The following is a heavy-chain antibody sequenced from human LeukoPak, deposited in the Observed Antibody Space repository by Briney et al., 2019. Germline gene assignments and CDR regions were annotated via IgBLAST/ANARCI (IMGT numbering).Heavy chain of an antibody. CDR1: GGCISSYY. Sequence: SETLSLTCTVSGGCISSYYWSWIRQPPGKGLEWIGYIYYSGSTNYNPSLKSRVTISVDTSKNQFSLKLSSVTAADTAVYYCARGNPNVEGFDYWGQGTLVTVSS. CDR2: IYYSGST. CDR3: ARGNPNVEGFDY. J-gene: IGHJ4*02. V-gene: IGHV4-59*01. D-gene: IGHD3-3*01.